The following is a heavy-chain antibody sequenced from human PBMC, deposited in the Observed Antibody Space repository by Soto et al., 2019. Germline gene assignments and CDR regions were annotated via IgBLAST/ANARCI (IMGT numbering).Heavy chain of an antibody. CDR2: MNPKTGNT. CDR3: AREAASDPSFYYHYMDV. Sequence: GTSVKVTCKDSGYTLTNNNSKWVRQATGQGLEWMGWMNPKTGNTGYAEKFQGRVTMTRNSSINTAFMELSGLRSEDTAVYYCAREAASDPSFYYHYMDVWGKGTTVTVSS. CDR1: GYTLTNNN. J-gene: IGHJ6*03. V-gene: IGHV1-8*01. D-gene: IGHD6-25*01.